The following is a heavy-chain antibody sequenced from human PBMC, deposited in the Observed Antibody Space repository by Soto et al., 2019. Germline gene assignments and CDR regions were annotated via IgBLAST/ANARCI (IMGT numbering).Heavy chain of an antibody. V-gene: IGHV4-38-2*02. CDR1: GYSIGSGYY. CDR2: IYHSVST. J-gene: IGHJ6*02. Sequence: PSEPFSLTCTVSGYSIGSGYYWGRIRQPPWKGLECIGSIYHSVSTYYNPSLKSRVTISVDTSKDQFSLKLSSVTAADTAVYYCAGTMVRGVRAEFHGMDVWRQGTTVT. D-gene: IGHD3-10*01. CDR3: AGTMVRGVRAEFHGMDV.